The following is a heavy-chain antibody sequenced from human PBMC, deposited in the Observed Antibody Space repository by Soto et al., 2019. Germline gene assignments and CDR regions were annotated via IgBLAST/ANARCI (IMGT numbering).Heavy chain of an antibody. CDR2: ISGSGGST. V-gene: IGHV3-23*01. CDR3: AKVINRGVISFHYYYYGMDV. D-gene: IGHD3-10*01. Sequence: PGGSLRLSCAASGFTFSSYAMSWVRQAPGKGLEWVSAISGSGGSTYYADSVKGWFTISRDNSKNTLYLQMNSLRAEDTAVYYCAKVINRGVISFHYYYYGMDVWGQGTTVTVSS. J-gene: IGHJ6*02. CDR1: GFTFSSYA.